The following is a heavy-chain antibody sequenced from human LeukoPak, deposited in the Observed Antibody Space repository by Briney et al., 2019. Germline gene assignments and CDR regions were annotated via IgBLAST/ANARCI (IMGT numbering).Heavy chain of an antibody. CDR2: INPNSGGT. D-gene: IGHD6-19*01. CDR3: ARGHSSGWYHYFDY. Sequence: GASVKVSCKASGYTFTGYCMHWVRQAPGQGLEWMGWINPNSGGTNYAQKFQGRVTMTRDTSISTAYMELSRLRSDDTAVYYCARGHSSGWYHYFDYWGQGTLVTVSS. CDR1: GYTFTGYC. J-gene: IGHJ4*02. V-gene: IGHV1-2*02.